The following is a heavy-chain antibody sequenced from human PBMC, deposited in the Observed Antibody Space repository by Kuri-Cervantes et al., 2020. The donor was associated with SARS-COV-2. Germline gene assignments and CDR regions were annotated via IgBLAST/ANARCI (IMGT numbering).Heavy chain of an antibody. Sequence: ASVKVSCKASGYTFTDHYMHWVRQAPGQGLEWVGWINPNTGVTNYAQRFQGRVTMTKDTSISTTYMDLRGLRSDDTAVYYCARDLGWPVVGWFDPWGQGTLVTVSS. V-gene: IGHV1-2*02. CDR2: INPNTGVT. D-gene: IGHD2-15*01. CDR3: ARDLGWPVVGWFDP. J-gene: IGHJ5*02. CDR1: GYTFTDHY.